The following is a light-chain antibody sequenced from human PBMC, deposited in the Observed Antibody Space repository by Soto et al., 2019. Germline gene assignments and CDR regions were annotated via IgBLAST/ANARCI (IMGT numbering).Light chain of an antibody. Sequence: EIVMTQSPATLSVSPGERATLSCRAGESISNNLAWYQQKPGQAPRLLIYGAATRAAGVPARFSGRGSGTEFTLTISRLEPEDFAVYYCQQYGSSPLTFGGGTKVEIK. CDR1: ESISNN. CDR3: QQYGSSPLT. J-gene: IGKJ4*01. CDR2: GAA. V-gene: IGKV3-15*01.